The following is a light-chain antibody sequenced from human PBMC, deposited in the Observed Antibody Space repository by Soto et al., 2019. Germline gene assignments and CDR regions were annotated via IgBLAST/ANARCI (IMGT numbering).Light chain of an antibody. CDR2: EVN. J-gene: IGLJ1*01. V-gene: IGLV2-8*01. Sequence: ALTQPPSASGSPGQSVAISCTGTSSDVGGYNYVSWYQQHPGKAPKLMIYEVNKRPSGVPDRFSGSKSDNTASLTVSGLQAEDEADYYCSSYAGSSNVFGTGTKVTVL. CDR3: SSYAGSSNV. CDR1: SSDVGGYNY.